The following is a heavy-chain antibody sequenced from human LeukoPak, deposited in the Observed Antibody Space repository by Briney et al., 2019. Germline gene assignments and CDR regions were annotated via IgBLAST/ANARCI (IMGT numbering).Heavy chain of an antibody. D-gene: IGHD3-10*01. CDR2: ISVSGGST. J-gene: IGHJ3*02. Sequence: GSLRLSCAASGFTFSSYAMSWVRQAPGKGLEWVSAISVSGGSTYSADSVKGRLTISRDNSKNTLYLQMNSLRAEDTAVYYCAKGRLWFGELSNGNAFDIWGQGTMVTVSS. CDR3: AKGRLWFGELSNGNAFDI. CDR1: GFTFSSYA. V-gene: IGHV3-23*01.